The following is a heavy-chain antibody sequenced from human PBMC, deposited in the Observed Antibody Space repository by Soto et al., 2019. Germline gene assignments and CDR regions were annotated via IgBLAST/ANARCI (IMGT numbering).Heavy chain of an antibody. CDR1: GGTFSSYA. J-gene: IGHJ5*02. Sequence: SVKVSCKASGGTFSSYAISWVRQAPGQGLEWMGGIIPIFGTANYAQKFQGRVTITADESTSTAYMELSSLRSEDTAVYYCARDKFRGVVVPAAMIDPWGQGTLVTVSS. V-gene: IGHV1-69*13. D-gene: IGHD2-2*01. CDR2: IIPIFGTA. CDR3: ARDKFRGVVVPAAMIDP.